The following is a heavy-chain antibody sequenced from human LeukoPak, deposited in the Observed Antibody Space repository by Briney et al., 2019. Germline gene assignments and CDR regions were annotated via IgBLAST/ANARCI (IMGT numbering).Heavy chain of an antibody. Sequence: GASVKVSCKASGYTFTSYYMHWVRQAPGQGLEWMGIINPSGGSTSYAQKFQGRVTMTRDTSTSTAYMELSSLRSEDTAVYYCARAPYYYDSSGYLYNWFDPWGQGTLVTVSS. CDR2: INPSGGST. D-gene: IGHD3-22*01. J-gene: IGHJ5*02. CDR1: GYTFTSYY. V-gene: IGHV1-46*01. CDR3: ARAPYYYDSSGYLYNWFDP.